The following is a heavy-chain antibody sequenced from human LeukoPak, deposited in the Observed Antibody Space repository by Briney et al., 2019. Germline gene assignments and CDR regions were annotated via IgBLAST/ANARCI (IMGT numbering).Heavy chain of an antibody. J-gene: IGHJ2*01. D-gene: IGHD4-17*01. V-gene: IGHV4-61*08. CDR2: IFYRGST. CDR1: GGSISSGDYY. Sequence: SQTLSLTCTVSGGSISSGDYYWSWMRQPPGKGLEWIGYIFYRGSTNYNPSPKSRVTISLDTSKKQFSLKLSSVTAADTAVYYCAGTMTTAYWYFDLWGRGTLVTVSS. CDR3: AGTMTTAYWYFDL.